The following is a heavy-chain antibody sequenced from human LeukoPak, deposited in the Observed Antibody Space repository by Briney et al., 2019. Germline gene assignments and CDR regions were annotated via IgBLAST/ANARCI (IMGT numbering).Heavy chain of an antibody. CDR2: IYYSGST. J-gene: IGHJ4*02. V-gene: IGHV4-31*03. CDR1: GGSISSGGYY. D-gene: IGHD5-18*01. Sequence: SQTLSLTCTVSGGSISSGGYYWSWMRQHPGKGLEWIGYIYYSGSTYYNPSLKSRVTISVDTSKNQFSLKLSSVTAADTAVYYCARARGYNYGYYFDYWGQGTLVTASS. CDR3: ARARGYNYGYYFDY.